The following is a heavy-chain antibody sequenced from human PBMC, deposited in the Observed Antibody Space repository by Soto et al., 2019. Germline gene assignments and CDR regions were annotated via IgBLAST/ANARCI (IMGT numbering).Heavy chain of an antibody. CDR3: ARGAFRGYSYGYYFDY. D-gene: IGHD5-18*01. CDR1: GGAFIGYY. CDR2: IKHTGST. J-gene: IGHJ4*02. V-gene: IGHV4-34*01. Sequence: SETLSLTCAVYGGAFIGYYWTWIRQPPGKGLEWIGEIKHTGSTNYNPSLKSRVTISVDTSKNQFSLNLTSVTAADTAAYYCARGAFRGYSYGYYFDYWGQGALVTVS.